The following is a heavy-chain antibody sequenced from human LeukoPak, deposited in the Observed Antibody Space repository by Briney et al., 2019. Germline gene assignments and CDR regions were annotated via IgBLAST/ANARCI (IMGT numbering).Heavy chain of an antibody. D-gene: IGHD3-16*01. CDR2: INHSGST. CDR3: ARGRGITFGGVSFFRKWFDP. Sequence: PSETLSLTCAVYSGSFSGYYWSWIRQPPGKGLEWIGEINHSGSTNYNPSLKSRVTISVDTSKNQFSLKLSSVTAADTAVYYCARGRGITFGGVSFFRKWFDPWGQGTLVTVSS. V-gene: IGHV4-34*01. J-gene: IGHJ5*02. CDR1: SGSFSGYY.